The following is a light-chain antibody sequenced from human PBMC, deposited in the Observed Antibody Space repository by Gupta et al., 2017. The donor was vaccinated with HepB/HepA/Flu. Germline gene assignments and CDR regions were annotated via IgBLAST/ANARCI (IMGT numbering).Light chain of an antibody. CDR3: QQKNNSPCT. CDR1: QSISKW. J-gene: IGKJ2*02. V-gene: IGKV1-5*03. Sequence: EIQMTQSPSTMSSSVGDRVTVNCRASQSISKWLDWYQQEPGKAPKLLIYKASKVESGVPSRFSGSGCGTEFTLTISSRQPEDFANYYCQQKNNSPCTFGQGTKLDI. CDR2: KAS.